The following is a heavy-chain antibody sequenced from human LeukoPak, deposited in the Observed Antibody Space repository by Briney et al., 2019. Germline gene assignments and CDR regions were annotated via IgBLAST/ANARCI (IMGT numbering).Heavy chain of an antibody. CDR3: AKDRTTVITE. Sequence: PGGSLRLSCAASGFTFSSFAMHWVRQAPGKGLEWVAVISYDGSNKYYADSVKGRFTISRDNSKNTLYLQMNSLRAEDTAVYYCAKDRTTVITEWGQGTLVTVSS. V-gene: IGHV3-30-3*01. CDR1: GFTFSSFA. D-gene: IGHD4-17*01. CDR2: ISYDGSNK. J-gene: IGHJ4*02.